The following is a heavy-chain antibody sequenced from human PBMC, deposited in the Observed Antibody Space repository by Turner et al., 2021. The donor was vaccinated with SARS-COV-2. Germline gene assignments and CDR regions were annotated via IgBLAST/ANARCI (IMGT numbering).Heavy chain of an antibody. D-gene: IGHD5-12*01. J-gene: IGHJ6*02. CDR1: GFTFSRHG. CDR2: ISYDGSNK. Sequence: QVQLVESGGGVVQPGRSLRLSCAASGFTFSRHGMHWVRQAPGKGLEWVAVISYDGSNKYYADSVKGRFTISRDNSKNTLYLQMNSLRAEDTAVYYCAKVSPNRGLRPYYYYYGMDVWGQGTTVTVSS. V-gene: IGHV3-30*18. CDR3: AKVSPNRGLRPYYYYYGMDV.